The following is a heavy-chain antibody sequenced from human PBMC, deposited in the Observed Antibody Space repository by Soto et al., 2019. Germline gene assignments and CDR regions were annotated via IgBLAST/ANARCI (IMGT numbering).Heavy chain of an antibody. D-gene: IGHD3-22*01. CDR3: AKDSYYYDSSGYPYYFDY. V-gene: IGHV3-23*01. CDR1: GFTFSSYA. CDR2: ISGSGGST. J-gene: IGHJ4*02. Sequence: GSLRLSCAASGFTFSSYAMSLVLHAPGKGLEWVSAISGSGGSTYYADSVKGRFTISRDNSKNTLYLQMNSLRAEDTAVYYCAKDSYYYDSSGYPYYFDYWGQGTLVTVSS.